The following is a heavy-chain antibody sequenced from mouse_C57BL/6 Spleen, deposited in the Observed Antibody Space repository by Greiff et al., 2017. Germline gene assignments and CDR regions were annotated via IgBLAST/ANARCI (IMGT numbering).Heavy chain of an antibody. Sequence: EVQLQESGPGLVKPSQSLSLTCSVTGYSITSGYYWNWIRQFPGNKLEWMGYISYDGSNNYNPSLKNRISITRDTSKNQFFLKLNSVTTEDTATYYCARGRGYYYGARSYYAMDYWGQGTSVTVSS. D-gene: IGHD1-1*01. J-gene: IGHJ4*01. CDR2: ISYDGSN. CDR3: ARGRGYYYGARSYYAMDY. CDR1: GYSITSGYY. V-gene: IGHV3-6*01.